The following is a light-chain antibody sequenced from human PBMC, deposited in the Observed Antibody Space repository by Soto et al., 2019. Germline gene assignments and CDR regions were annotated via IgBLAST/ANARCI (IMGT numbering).Light chain of an antibody. Sequence: EIVMTQSPATLSVSPGERATLSCRASQSVTSDLAWYQQKPGQAPRLLIYDASTRATGVPARFSGSGSGTEFTLTISSLQSEDSAIYYCQQYNRWPPITFGQGTRLEI. CDR1: QSVTSD. CDR3: QQYNRWPPIT. J-gene: IGKJ5*01. V-gene: IGKV3-15*01. CDR2: DAS.